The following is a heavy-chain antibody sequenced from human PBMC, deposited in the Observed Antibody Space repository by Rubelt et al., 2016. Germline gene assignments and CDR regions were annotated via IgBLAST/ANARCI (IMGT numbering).Heavy chain of an antibody. V-gene: IGHV1-3*01. CDR3: ARSKDTAMVTDADWYFDL. Sequence: QVQLVQSGAEVKKPGASVKVSCKASGYTFTSYAMHWVRQAPGQRLEWMGWINAGNGNTKYSQQFQGRGTITRDTTASTAYMELSSLRSEDTAVYYCARSKDTAMVTDADWYFDLWGRGTLVTVSS. D-gene: IGHD5-18*01. CDR2: INAGNGNT. CDR1: GYTFTSYA. J-gene: IGHJ2*01.